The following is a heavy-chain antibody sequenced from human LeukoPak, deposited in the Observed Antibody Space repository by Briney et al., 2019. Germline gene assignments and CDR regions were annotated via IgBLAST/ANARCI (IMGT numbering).Heavy chain of an antibody. V-gene: IGHV3-30*18. CDR1: GFTFSSYG. CDR3: ANEIGYGSLGAWFDP. CDR2: ISYDGSNK. Sequence: PGGSLRLSCAASGFTFSSYGMHWVRQAPGKGLEWVAVISYDGSNKYYADSVKGRFTISRDNSKNTLYLQMNSLRAEDTAVYYCANEIGYGSLGAWFDPWGQGTLVTVSS. D-gene: IGHD5-12*01. J-gene: IGHJ5*02.